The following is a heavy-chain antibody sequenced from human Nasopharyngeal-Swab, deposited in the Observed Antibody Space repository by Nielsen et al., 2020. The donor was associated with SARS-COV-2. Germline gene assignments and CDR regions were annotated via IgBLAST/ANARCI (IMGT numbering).Heavy chain of an antibody. CDR1: GFTFDDYA. Sequence: GGSLRLSCAASGFTFDDYAMHWVRQAPGKGLEWVAVISWNSGSICYADSVKGRFTISRDNAKNSLYLRMNSLRAEDTALYYCAKLQGDYGFDIWSQGTMVTVSS. CDR2: ISWNSGSI. J-gene: IGHJ3*02. V-gene: IGHV3-9*01. D-gene: IGHD3-16*01. CDR3: AKLQGDYGFDI.